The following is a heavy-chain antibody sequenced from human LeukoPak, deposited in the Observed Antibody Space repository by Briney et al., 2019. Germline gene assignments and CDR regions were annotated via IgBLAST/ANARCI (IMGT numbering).Heavy chain of an antibody. D-gene: IGHD2-15*01. V-gene: IGHV3-64*04. CDR2: ISSNGGNT. CDR3: ARDRLRYCSGGSCYHFDY. CDR1: GFTFNSYF. Sequence: PGGSLRLSCSASGFTFNSYFMHWVRQAPGKGLEYVSAISSNGGNTYYADSVKGRFTISRDNSKNTVYLQMNSLRAEDTAVYYCARDRLRYCSGGSCYHFDYWGQGTLVTVSS. J-gene: IGHJ4*02.